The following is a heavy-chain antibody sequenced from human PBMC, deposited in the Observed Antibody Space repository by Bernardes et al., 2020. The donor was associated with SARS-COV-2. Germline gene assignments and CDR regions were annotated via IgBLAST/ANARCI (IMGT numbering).Heavy chain of an antibody. Sequence: GGSLRLSCAASGFTFNTYVMHWVRQAPGKGLEWVAVISYDGSNKYYADSVKGRFTISRDNSKNTLYLQMNSLRAEDTAVYYCAKALGAVAGRWGQGTLVTVSS. CDR1: GFTFNTYV. V-gene: IGHV3-30*18. CDR2: ISYDGSNK. J-gene: IGHJ4*02. D-gene: IGHD6-19*01. CDR3: AKALGAVAGR.